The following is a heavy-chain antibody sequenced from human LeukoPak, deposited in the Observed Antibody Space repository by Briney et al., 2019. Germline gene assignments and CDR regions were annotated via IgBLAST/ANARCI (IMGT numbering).Heavy chain of an antibody. Sequence: PGGSLRLSCAASGFTVSSNYMSWVRQAPGKGLEWVSVIYSGGSTYYADSVKGRFTISRDNSKNTLYLQMNSLRAEDTAVYYCATSSGIGVLPDRPNIPLYVWGQGTLVTVSS. CDR3: ATSSGIGVLPDRPNIPLYV. CDR2: IYSGGST. J-gene: IGHJ4*02. D-gene: IGHD3-10*01. CDR1: GFTVSSNY. V-gene: IGHV3-53*01.